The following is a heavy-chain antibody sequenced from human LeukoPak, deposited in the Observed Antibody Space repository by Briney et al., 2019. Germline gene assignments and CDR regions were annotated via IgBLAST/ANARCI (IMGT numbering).Heavy chain of an antibody. D-gene: IGHD5-24*01. V-gene: IGHV4-59*01. J-gene: IGHJ4*02. CDR2: IHISGST. Sequence: KPSETLFLTCTVSGGSISTNYWSWIRQPPGKGLEWIGYIHISGSTNYNPSLKSRVTISVDTSKNQVSVNLSSVTAADTAMYYCARARDGYKSRGFDYWGQGTLVTVSS. CDR1: GGSISTNY. CDR3: ARARDGYKSRGFDY.